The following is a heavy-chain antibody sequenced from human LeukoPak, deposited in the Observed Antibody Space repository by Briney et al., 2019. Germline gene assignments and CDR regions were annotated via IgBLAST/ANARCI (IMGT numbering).Heavy chain of an antibody. V-gene: IGHV3-7*01. Sequence: PGRSLRLSCAASGFTFSSYWMSWVRQAPGKGLEWVANIKQDGSEKYYVDSVKGRFTISRDNAKYSLYLQLNSLRAEDTAVYYCARDSVHGYYDSSGYSALFDYWGQGTLVTVSS. CDR1: GFTFSSYW. CDR2: IKQDGSEK. J-gene: IGHJ4*02. D-gene: IGHD3-22*01. CDR3: ARDSVHGYYDSSGYSALFDY.